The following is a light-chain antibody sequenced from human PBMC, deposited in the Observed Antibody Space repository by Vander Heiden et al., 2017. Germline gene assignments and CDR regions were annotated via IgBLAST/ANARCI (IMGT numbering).Light chain of an antibody. CDR3: QVWDNTSDHWV. J-gene: IGLJ3*02. V-gene: IGLV3-21*04. CDR2: YVY. CDR1: SMGTKS. Sequence: SYVLPQLPPLPVAPGQPAPFTGRGHSMGTKSVHWYQQKPGQAPVLVIYYVYDRPSGIPERFSGSNSGNTATLTVSRVEAEDEADYYCQVWDNTSDHWVFGGGTKLAVL.